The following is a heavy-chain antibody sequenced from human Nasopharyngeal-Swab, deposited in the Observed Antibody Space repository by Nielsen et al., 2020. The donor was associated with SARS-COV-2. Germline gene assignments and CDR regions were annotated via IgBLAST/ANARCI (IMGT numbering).Heavy chain of an antibody. V-gene: IGHV1-3*01. CDR2: INAGNGDT. J-gene: IGHJ3*02. CDR1: GYTIAAYG. CDR3: ARDDFTSTAFDI. Sequence: ASVKVSCKASGYTIAAYGMYWVRQAPGQGLEWVGWINAGNGDTKYSEKFQGRLTITRDISASTAYMELSSLTSEDTAVYYCARDDFTSTAFDIWGQGTMVTRLL.